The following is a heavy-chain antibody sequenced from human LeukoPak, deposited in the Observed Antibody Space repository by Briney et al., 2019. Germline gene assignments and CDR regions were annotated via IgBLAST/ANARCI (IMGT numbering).Heavy chain of an antibody. CDR2: INWNGGST. Sequence: GGSLRLSCAASGFTFDGYGMSWVRQAPGKGLEWVSGINWNGGSTGYADSVKGRFTISRDNAKNSLYLQMNSLRAEDTALYNSARYLPIVVVPAATGVGYWGQGTLVIVSS. CDR3: ARYLPIVVVPAATGVGY. CDR1: GFTFDGYG. V-gene: IGHV3-20*01. D-gene: IGHD2-2*01. J-gene: IGHJ4*02.